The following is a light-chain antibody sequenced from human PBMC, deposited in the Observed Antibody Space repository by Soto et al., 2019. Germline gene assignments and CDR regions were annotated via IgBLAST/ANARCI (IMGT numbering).Light chain of an antibody. V-gene: IGKV1-9*01. J-gene: IGKJ5*01. CDR2: VAS. Sequence: DIHLTQSPSFLSASVIDIVTITFRASQGISSYLAWYQQKPGKAPKFLIYVASTLHSGVPSRFSGSGSGTEFTLTISSLQPEDFATYFCQQLNSYPITFGQGTRLEIK. CDR1: QGISSY. CDR3: QQLNSYPIT.